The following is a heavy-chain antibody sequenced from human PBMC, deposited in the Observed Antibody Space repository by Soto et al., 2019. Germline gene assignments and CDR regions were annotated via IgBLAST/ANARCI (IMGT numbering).Heavy chain of an antibody. CDR3: ARVVQFYDSSGYSFYYFDY. CDR1: GDSINSADYY. CDR2: IYYSRSD. Sequence: TLSLTCTVSGDSINSADYYWSWLRQPPGKGLEWIGYIYYSRSDYYNPSLGRRATITIDTSRNQFSLNLMSVTAADTAVYYCARVVQFYDSSGYSFYYFDYWGQGARVTVSS. V-gene: IGHV4-30-4*01. J-gene: IGHJ4*02. D-gene: IGHD3-22*01.